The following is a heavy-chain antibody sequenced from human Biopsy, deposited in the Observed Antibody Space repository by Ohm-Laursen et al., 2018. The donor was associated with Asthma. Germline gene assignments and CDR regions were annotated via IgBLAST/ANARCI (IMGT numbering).Heavy chain of an antibody. V-gene: IGHV4-34*01. D-gene: IGHD6-13*01. Sequence: SETLSLTCGVSGVSLSGYYWNWIRQPPGMGLEWIGEINHSGRTTYNPSLNSRVTISVDTSKNQFSLRLSSVTAADTAVYYCARVGYISIAAADYWGQGTLVTVSS. CDR2: INHSGRT. CDR3: ARVGYISIAAADY. CDR1: GVSLSGYY. J-gene: IGHJ4*02.